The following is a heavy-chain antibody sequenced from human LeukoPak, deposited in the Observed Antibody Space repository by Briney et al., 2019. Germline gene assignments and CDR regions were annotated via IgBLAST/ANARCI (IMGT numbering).Heavy chain of an antibody. CDR1: GGSITSYY. J-gene: IGHJ3*02. Sequence: SETLSLTCAVSGGSITSYYWSWIRQPPGKGLEWIGYVYYSGSTNYNPSLNSRVTISADTPKNQFSLKLSSVTAADTAVYYCARGDAFDIWGQGTMVTVSS. CDR2: VYYSGST. V-gene: IGHV4-59*12. CDR3: ARGDAFDI.